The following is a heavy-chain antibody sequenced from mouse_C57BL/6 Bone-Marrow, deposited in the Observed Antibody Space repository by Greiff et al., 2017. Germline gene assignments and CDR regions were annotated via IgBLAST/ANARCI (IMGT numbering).Heavy chain of an antibody. J-gene: IGHJ2*01. Sequence: EVKLMESGEGLVKPGGSLKLSCAASGFTFSSYAMSWVRQTPEKRLEWVAYISSGGDYIYYADTVKGRFTISRDNARNTLYLQMSSLKSEDTAMYYGTRDPRGPYGKGGYFDYWGQGTTLTVSS. V-gene: IGHV5-9-1*02. D-gene: IGHD2-1*01. CDR2: ISSGGDYI. CDR1: GFTFSSYA. CDR3: TRDPRGPYGKGGYFDY.